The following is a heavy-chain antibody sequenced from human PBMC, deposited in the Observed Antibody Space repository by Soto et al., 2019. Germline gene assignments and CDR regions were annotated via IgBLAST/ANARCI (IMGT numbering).Heavy chain of an antibody. CDR1: GFTFSSYG. V-gene: IGHV3-33*01. J-gene: IGHJ5*02. CDR3: ARDRHDYSNYNWFDP. Sequence: GGSLRLSCAASGFTFSSYGMHWVRQAPGKGLEWVAVIWYDGSNKYYADSVKGRLTISRDNSKNTLYLQMNSLRAEDTAGYYCARDRHDYSNYNWFDPWGQGTLVTVSS. CDR2: IWYDGSNK. D-gene: IGHD4-4*01.